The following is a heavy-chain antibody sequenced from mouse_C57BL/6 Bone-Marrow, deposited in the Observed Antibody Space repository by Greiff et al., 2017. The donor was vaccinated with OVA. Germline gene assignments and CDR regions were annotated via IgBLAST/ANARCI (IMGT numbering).Heavy chain of an antibody. CDR1: GFNIKDDY. Sequence: DVKLQESGAELVPPLSSVKLSCTASGFNIKDDYMHWVKQRPEQGLEWIGWIDPENGDTEYASKFQGKATITADTSSNTAYLQLSSLTSEDTAVYYWTTWGYDGSRAWFAYGGQGTLVTVSA. D-gene: IGHD1-1*01. V-gene: IGHV14-4*01. J-gene: IGHJ3*01. CDR2: IDPENGDT. CDR3: TTWGYDGSRAWFAY.